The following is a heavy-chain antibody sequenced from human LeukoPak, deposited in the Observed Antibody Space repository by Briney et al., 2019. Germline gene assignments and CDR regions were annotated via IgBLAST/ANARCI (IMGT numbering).Heavy chain of an antibody. D-gene: IGHD3-3*01. J-gene: IGHJ3*02. CDR1: GGTFSSYA. Sequence: SVKVSCKASGGTFSSYAISWVRQAPGQGLEWMGGIIPIFGTANYAQKFQGRVTITTDESTSTAYMELSSLRSEDTAVYYCARDRQEFPLYYDFWSGGPRDAFDIWGQGTMVTVSS. CDR3: ARDRQEFPLYYDFWSGGPRDAFDI. V-gene: IGHV1-69*05. CDR2: IIPIFGTA.